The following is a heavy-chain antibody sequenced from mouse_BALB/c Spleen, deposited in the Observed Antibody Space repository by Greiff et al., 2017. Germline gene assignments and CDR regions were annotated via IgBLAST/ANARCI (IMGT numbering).Heavy chain of an antibody. D-gene: IGHD1-1*01. CDR1: GYTFTDYA. CDR3: ARANYGSSLDY. J-gene: IGHJ2*01. CDR2: ISTYYGDA. V-gene: IGHV1S137*01. Sequence: QVHVKQSGAELVRPGVSVKISCKGSGYTFTDYAMHWVKQSHAKSLEWIGVISTYYGDASYNQKFKGKATMTVDKSSSTAYMELARLTSEDSAIYYCARANYGSSLDYWGQGTTLTVSS.